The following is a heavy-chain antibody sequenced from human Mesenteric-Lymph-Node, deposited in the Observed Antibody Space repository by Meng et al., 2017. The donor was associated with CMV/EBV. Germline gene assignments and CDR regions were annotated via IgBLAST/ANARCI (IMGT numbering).Heavy chain of an antibody. D-gene: IGHD3-10*01. Sequence: GGSLRLSCAASGFTFSHFALNWVRRTPGKGLEWVSGISSSGVRTHYAGSVKGRFAISRDNSKDTLYLQMNSLRVDDTAVYYCAKDAYLYASESPYFFDSWGQGTLVTVSS. CDR1: GFTFSHFA. CDR2: ISSSGVRT. J-gene: IGHJ4*02. CDR3: AKDAYLYASESPYFFDS. V-gene: IGHV3-23*01.